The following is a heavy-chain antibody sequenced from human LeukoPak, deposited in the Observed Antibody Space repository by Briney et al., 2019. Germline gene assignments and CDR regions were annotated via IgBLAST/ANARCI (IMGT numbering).Heavy chain of an antibody. CDR2: TYYRSKWYN. CDR3: ARERGSYPFDI. V-gene: IGHV6-1*01. D-gene: IGHD1-26*01. CDR1: GDSVSSNSAA. J-gene: IGHJ3*02. Sequence: SQTLSLTCAISGDSVSSNSAAWSWLRQSPSRGLEWLGRTYYRSKWYNDYAVSVKSRITINPDTSKNQFSLQLNSVTPKDTAVYYCARERGSYPFDIWGQGTMVTVSS.